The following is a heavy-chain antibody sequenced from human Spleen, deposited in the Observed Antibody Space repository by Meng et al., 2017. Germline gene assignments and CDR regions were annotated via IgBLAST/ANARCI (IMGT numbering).Heavy chain of an antibody. J-gene: IGHJ6*02. CDR1: GLTFNSYA. CDR2: IRDSGGST. CDR3: ARDHPLLRLHYRYYGMDV. Sequence: GESLKISCAASGLTFNSYAMSWVRQAPGKGLEWVSTIRDSGGSTYYADSVKGRFTISRDNSKNTLHLQMNSLRAEDTAVYYCARDHPLLRLHYRYYGMDVWGQGTTVTVSS. V-gene: IGHV3-23*01. D-gene: IGHD3-3*01.